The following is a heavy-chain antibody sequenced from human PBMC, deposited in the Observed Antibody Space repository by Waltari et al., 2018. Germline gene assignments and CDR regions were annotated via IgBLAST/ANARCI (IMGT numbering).Heavy chain of an antibody. J-gene: IGHJ4*02. CDR3: VRGIPEPHNLINPAAQVLGY. CDR2: INPDSGGT. V-gene: IGHV1-2*06. Sequence: QVQLVQSGAEVKNPGASVRVSCKASGYTFTAYYMHWVRQAPGQGLEWMGRINPDSGGTNYAQNFQGRVTMIRDTFTSTFYMDLIVLKSDDTAVYYCVRGIPEPHNLINPAAQVLGYWGQGTLVTVSS. D-gene: IGHD2-15*01. CDR1: GYTFTAYY.